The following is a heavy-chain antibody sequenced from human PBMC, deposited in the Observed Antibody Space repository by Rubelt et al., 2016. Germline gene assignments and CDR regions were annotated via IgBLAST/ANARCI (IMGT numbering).Heavy chain of an antibody. D-gene: IGHD4-23*01. V-gene: IGHV3-21*01. CDR1: YS. Sequence: YSMNWVRQAPGKGLEWVSSISSSSSYIYYADSVKGRFTISRDNAKNSLYLQMNSLRAEDTAVYYCARDRDYGGNVLDYWGQGTLVTVSS. J-gene: IGHJ4*02. CDR3: ARDRDYGGNVLDY. CDR2: ISSSSSYI.